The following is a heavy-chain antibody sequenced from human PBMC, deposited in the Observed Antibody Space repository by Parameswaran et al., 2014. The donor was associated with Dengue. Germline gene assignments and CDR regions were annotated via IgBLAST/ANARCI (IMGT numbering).Heavy chain of an antibody. CDR2: ISSSGSTI. J-gene: IGHJ5*02. V-gene: IGHV3-11*01. CDR3: ASPAGGIIGNHYYHPITINNWFDP. D-gene: IGHD1-20*01. Sequence: RWIRQPPGKGLEWVSYISSSGSTIYYADSVKGRFTISRDNAKNSLYLQMNSLRAEDTAVYYCASPAGGIIGNHYYHPITINNWFDPWGQGTLVTVSS.